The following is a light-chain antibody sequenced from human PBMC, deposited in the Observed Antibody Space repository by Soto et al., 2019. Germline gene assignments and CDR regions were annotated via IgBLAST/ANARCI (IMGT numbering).Light chain of an antibody. Sequence: KLTQPPTSQTESVGARVTITCRASQGINLAWYQQKPGRAPKLLIFGASTLQSGVPSRFSGSGSETDFTLTISSLQPEDLATYFCQKLNAYPPWTFGQGTKV. V-gene: IGKV1-9*01. CDR1: QGIN. CDR3: QKLNAYPPWT. J-gene: IGKJ1*01. CDR2: GAS.